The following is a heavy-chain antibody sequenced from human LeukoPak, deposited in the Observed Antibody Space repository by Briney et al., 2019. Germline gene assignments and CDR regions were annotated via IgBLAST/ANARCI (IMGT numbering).Heavy chain of an antibody. J-gene: IGHJ4*02. CDR1: GGTFSSYA. D-gene: IGHD6-13*01. V-gene: IGHV1-69*13. Sequence: SVKVSCKASGGTFSSYAISWVRQAPGQGLEWMGGIIPIFGIANYAQKFQGRVTITADESTSTAYMELSSLRSEDTAVYYCARLAVSAKAAGDDYWGQGTLVTVSS. CDR2: IIPIFGIA. CDR3: ARLAVSAKAAGDDY.